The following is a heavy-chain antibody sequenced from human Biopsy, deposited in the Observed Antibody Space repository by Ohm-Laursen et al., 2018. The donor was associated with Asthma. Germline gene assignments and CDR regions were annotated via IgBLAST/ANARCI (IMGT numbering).Heavy chain of an antibody. CDR2: ISSSSSTI. D-gene: IGHD3-3*01. J-gene: IGHJ6*02. CDR3: ARMITIFGVVSRGMDV. CDR1: GFSFNSYG. Sequence: SLRLSCAASGFSFNSYGMNWVRQAPGKGLEWVSYISSSSSTIYYADSVKGRFTISRDNAKNSLYLQMNSLRDEDTAVYYCARMITIFGVVSRGMDVWGQGTTVTASS. V-gene: IGHV3-48*02.